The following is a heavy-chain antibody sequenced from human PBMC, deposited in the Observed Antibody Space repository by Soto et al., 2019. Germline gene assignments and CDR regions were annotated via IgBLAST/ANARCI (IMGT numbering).Heavy chain of an antibody. D-gene: IGHD1-26*01. V-gene: IGHV1-8*01. Sequence: QVQLVQSGAEVKKPGASVKVSCKASGYTFTSYDINWVRQATGQGLEWMGWMNPNSGNTGYAQKFQGRVTMTRNTSISTAYVELSSLSSEHTAVYYCARRYYGLNCFDPWGQGTLVTVSS. CDR1: GYTFTSYD. CDR3: ARRYYGLNCFDP. CDR2: MNPNSGNT. J-gene: IGHJ5*02.